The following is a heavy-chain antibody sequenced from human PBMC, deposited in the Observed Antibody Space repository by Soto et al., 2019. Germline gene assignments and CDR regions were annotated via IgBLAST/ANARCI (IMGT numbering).Heavy chain of an antibody. J-gene: IGHJ3*02. Sequence: WGSLRLSCSASGFTFSNSIINWFRQAPGQGLEWVSSISGSSDFLYYADSVKGRFTISRDTATNSLYLQMNSLRAEDTAVYYCATSTWYAFDIWGQGTMVTVSS. CDR2: ISGSSDFL. CDR1: GFTFSNSI. V-gene: IGHV3-21*01. CDR3: ATSTWYAFDI. D-gene: IGHD6-13*01.